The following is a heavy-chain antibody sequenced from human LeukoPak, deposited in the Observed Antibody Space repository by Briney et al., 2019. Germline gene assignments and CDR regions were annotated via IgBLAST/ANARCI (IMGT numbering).Heavy chain of an antibody. Sequence: ASVKVSCKASGYTFTSYDINWARQATGQGLEWMGWMNPNSGNTGYAQKFQGRVTMTRNTSISTAYMELSSLRSEDTAVYYCARFFRQQLVLGYYYGMDVWGQGTTVTVSS. J-gene: IGHJ6*02. D-gene: IGHD6-6*01. CDR2: MNPNSGNT. V-gene: IGHV1-8*01. CDR1: GYTFTSYD. CDR3: ARFFRQQLVLGYYYGMDV.